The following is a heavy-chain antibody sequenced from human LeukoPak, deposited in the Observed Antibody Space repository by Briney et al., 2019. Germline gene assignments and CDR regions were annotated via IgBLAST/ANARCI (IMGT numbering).Heavy chain of an antibody. V-gene: IGHV3-21*01. CDR1: GFSFSTST. CDR3: VRGDNRDY. J-gene: IGHJ4*02. Sequence: GGSLRLSCAASGFSFSTSTMNWVRQAPGKGLEWISSIGKTSRDMYYADSVRGRFTISRDNAKNSLFLLMNSLRVEDTSLYYCVRGDNRDYWGQGTLVTVSS. D-gene: IGHD1-14*01. CDR2: IGKTSRDM.